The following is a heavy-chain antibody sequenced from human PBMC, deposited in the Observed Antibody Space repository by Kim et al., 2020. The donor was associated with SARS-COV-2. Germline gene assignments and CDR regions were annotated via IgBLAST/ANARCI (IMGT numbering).Heavy chain of an antibody. Sequence: YNPSLKSRVTISVDTSKNQFALKLSSVTAADTAVYYCARSKIQLGYYFDYWGQGTLVTVSS. CDR3: ARSKIQLGYYFDY. D-gene: IGHD5-18*01. V-gene: IGHV4-4*09. J-gene: IGHJ4*02.